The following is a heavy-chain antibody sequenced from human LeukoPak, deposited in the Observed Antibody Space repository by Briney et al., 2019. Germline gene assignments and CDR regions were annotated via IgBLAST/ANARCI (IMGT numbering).Heavy chain of an antibody. CDR1: GGSIISYY. CDR2: IYSTGST. D-gene: IGHD6-13*01. J-gene: IGHJ4*02. CDR3: ARQIASAGTAGFDF. V-gene: IGHV4-4*07. Sequence: ETLSLTCTVSGGSIISYYWSWIRQPAGKGLEWIGRIYSTGSTNYNPSLKSRVTMSVDTSKNQFSLRLRSVTAADTAVYYCARQIASAGTAGFDFWGQGALVTVSS.